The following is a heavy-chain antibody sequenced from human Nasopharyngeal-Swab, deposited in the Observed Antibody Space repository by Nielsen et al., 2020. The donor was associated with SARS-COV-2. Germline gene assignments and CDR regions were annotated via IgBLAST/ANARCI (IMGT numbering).Heavy chain of an antibody. CDR1: GFTFSSYD. D-gene: IGHD3-9*01. Sequence: GESLKISCAASGFTFSSYDMHWVRQATGKGLEWVSAIGTAGDTYYPGSVKGRFTISRENAKNTLYLQMNSLRAEDTAVYYCARVPYDILHFRGGMDVWGQGTTVTVSS. CDR2: IGTAGDT. CDR3: ARVPYDILHFRGGMDV. J-gene: IGHJ6*02. V-gene: IGHV3-13*01.